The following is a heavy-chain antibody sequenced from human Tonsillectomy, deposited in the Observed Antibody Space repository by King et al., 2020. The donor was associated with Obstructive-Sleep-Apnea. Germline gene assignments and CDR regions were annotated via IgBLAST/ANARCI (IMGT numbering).Heavy chain of an antibody. CDR1: GYTFLTYL. CDR2: IYPGDSYP. CDR3: ARLVEDGHSFGRLDY. Sequence: QLVQSGAEGKKPVASLNISCTGSGYTFLTYLIGWVRQVPGNCLECMVMIYPGDSYPRHSPSFEGQVTISVDKSVNTAYLQWSSLKASDTAMYYCARLVEDGHSFGRLDYWGQGTLGSVAS. D-gene: IGHD3-3*01. V-gene: IGHV5-51*01. J-gene: IGHJ4*02.